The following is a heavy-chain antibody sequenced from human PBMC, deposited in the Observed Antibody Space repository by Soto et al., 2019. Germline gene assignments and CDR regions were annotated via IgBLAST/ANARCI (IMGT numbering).Heavy chain of an antibody. CDR2: TSFSGGRT. Sequence: LRLYCAASGFIFSNYAMTWVRQGPGRGLEWVSTTSFSGGRTYYADSVKGRFTISRDNSNNTLFLQMSSLRAEDTAIYYCAKDSRAFCGGDCSKDYWGQGTLVTVSS. D-gene: IGHD2-21*02. CDR3: AKDSRAFCGGDCSKDY. J-gene: IGHJ4*02. V-gene: IGHV3-23*01. CDR1: GFIFSNYA.